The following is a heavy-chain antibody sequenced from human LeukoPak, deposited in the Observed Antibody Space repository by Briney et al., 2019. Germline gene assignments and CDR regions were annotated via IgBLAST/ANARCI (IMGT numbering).Heavy chain of an antibody. J-gene: IGHJ1*01. CDR3: ATSHSSGWYTNQH. D-gene: IGHD6-19*01. Sequence: PGRSLRLSCAASGFTFSSYGMHWVRQAPGKGLEWVAVISYGGSNEYYADSVKGRFTISRDNSKNTLYLQMNSLRAEDTAVYYCATSHSSGWYTNQHWGQGTLVTVSS. CDR1: GFTFSSYG. CDR2: ISYGGSNE. V-gene: IGHV3-30*03.